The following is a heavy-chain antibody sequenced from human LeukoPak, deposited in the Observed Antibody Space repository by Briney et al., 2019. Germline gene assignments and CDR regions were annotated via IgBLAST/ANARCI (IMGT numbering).Heavy chain of an antibody. CDR3: ARARHGYYYDSSGYNGDY. J-gene: IGHJ4*02. D-gene: IGHD3-22*01. V-gene: IGHV1-2*02. Sequence: ASVKVSCKASGCTFTGYYMHWVRQAPGQGLEWMGWINPNSGGTNYAQKFQGRVTMTRDTSISTAYMELSRLRSDDTAVYYCARARHGYYYDSSGYNGDYWGQGTLVTVSS. CDR2: INPNSGGT. CDR1: GCTFTGYY.